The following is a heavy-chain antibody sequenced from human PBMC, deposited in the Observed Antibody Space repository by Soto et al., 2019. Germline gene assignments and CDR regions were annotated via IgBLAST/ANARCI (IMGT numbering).Heavy chain of an antibody. CDR2: TYYRSKWIH. CDR3: AGVVWFRGMDV. J-gene: IGHJ6*02. D-gene: IGHD3-16*01. Sequence: SQTLSLTCDISGYSVSSSSAAWNWISQSPSRGLEWLGRTYYRSKWIHEYTASMESRININPDTSKNQISLHIYSVTPEDTAVYYCAGVVWFRGMDVWGQGTPVTVSS. V-gene: IGHV6-1*01. CDR1: GYSVSSSSAA.